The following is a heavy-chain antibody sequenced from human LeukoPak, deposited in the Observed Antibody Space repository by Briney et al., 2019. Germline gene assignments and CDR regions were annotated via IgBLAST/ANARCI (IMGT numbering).Heavy chain of an antibody. J-gene: IGHJ4*02. D-gene: IGHD5-18*01. CDR1: GFTVSSNY. V-gene: IGHV3-53*01. CDR3: ARSGWTYNYGLDH. CDR2: IYGAGNT. Sequence: GGSLRLSCAASGFTVSSNYMSWVRQAPGKGLEWVSIIYGAGNTNYADSVRGRFTISRDNSKNTLYLQMNSLRAEDTAVYYCARSGWTYNYGLDHWGQGTLVTVSS.